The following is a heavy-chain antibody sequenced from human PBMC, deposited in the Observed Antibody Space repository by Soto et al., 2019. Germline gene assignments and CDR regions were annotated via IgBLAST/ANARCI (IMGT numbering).Heavy chain of an antibody. Sequence: PSETLSLTCTVSGGSISSYYWSWIRQPPGKGLEWIVYIYYSGSTNYNPSLKSRVTISVDTSKNQFSLKLSSVTAAETPVYYCSRELGGWSLFDCGAQGPRVPVPS. V-gene: IGHV4-59*01. D-gene: IGHD3-16*01. CDR1: GGSISSYY. CDR3: SRELGGWSLFDC. CDR2: IYYSGST. J-gene: IGHJ4*02.